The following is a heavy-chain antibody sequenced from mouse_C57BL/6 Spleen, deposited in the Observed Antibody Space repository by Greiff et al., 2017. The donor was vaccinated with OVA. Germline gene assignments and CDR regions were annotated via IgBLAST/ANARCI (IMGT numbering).Heavy chain of an antibody. CDR1: GYSITSGYY. Sequence: ESGPGLVKPSQSLSLTCSVTGYSITSGYYWNWIRQFPGNKLEWMGYISYDGSNNYNPSLKNRISITRDTSKNQFFLKLNSVTTEDTATYYCAGTGYWYFDVWGTGTTVTVSS. CDR2: ISYDGSN. V-gene: IGHV3-6*01. J-gene: IGHJ1*03. CDR3: AGTGYWYFDV.